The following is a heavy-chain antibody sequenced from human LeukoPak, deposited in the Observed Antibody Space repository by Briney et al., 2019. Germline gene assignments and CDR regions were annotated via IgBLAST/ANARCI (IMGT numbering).Heavy chain of an antibody. CDR2: IYTSGST. CDR1: GGSISSGSYY. V-gene: IGHV4-61*02. J-gene: IGHJ6*03. Sequence: SETLSLTCTVSGGSISSGSYYWSWIRQPAGKGLEWIGRIYTSGSTNYNPSLKSRVTISVDTSKNQLSLNLSSVTAADTAVYYCARAPSFYMDVWGKGTTVTVSS. D-gene: IGHD6-6*01. CDR3: ARAPSFYMDV.